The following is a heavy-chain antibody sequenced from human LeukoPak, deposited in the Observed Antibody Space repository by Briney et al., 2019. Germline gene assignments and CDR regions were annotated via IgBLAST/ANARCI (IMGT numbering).Heavy chain of an antibody. CDR3: ARLGYCSSTSCYDPALDAFDI. J-gene: IGHJ3*02. D-gene: IGHD2-2*01. Sequence: GGSLRLSCAASGFTFSSYSMNWVRQAPGKGLEWVSSISSSSSYTNYADSVKGRFTISRDNAKNSLYLQMNSLRAEDTAVYYCARLGYCSSTSCYDPALDAFDIWGQGTMVTVSS. CDR2: ISSSSSYT. V-gene: IGHV3-21*01. CDR1: GFTFSSYS.